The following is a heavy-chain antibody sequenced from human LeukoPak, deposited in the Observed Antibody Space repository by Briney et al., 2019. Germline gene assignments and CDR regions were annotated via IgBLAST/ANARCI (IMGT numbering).Heavy chain of an antibody. D-gene: IGHD5-24*01. CDR3: ARGRDGYSYFDY. J-gene: IGHJ4*02. V-gene: IGHV3-23*01. CDR1: GFTFSSST. Sequence: TGGSLRLSCAASGFTFSSSTMTWVRQALGKGLEWVSTMRGPGASTYYPDSVKGRFTISRDNSKNTLYLQMNSLRAEDTAVYYCARGRDGYSYFDYWGQGTLVTVSS. CDR2: MRGPGAST.